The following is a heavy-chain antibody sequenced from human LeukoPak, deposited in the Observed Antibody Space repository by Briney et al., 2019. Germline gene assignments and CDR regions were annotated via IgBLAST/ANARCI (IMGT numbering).Heavy chain of an antibody. V-gene: IGHV4-38-2*02. CDR3: ARTTVTTPDY. Sequence: SETLSLTCTVSGYSISSGYYWGWIRQPPGKGLEWIGSIYHSGSTYYNPSLKSRVTISVDTSKNQFSLKPSSVTAADTAVYYCARTTVTTPDYWGQGTLVTVSS. J-gene: IGHJ4*02. CDR2: IYHSGST. D-gene: IGHD4-17*01. CDR1: GYSISSGYY.